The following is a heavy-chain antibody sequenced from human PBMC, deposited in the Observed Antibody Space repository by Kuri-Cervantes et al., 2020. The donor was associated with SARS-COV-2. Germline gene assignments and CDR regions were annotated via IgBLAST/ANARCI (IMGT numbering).Heavy chain of an antibody. CDR3: ARGNWNYFAFDI. J-gene: IGHJ3*02. D-gene: IGHD1-7*01. CDR2: ISSNGGST. V-gene: IGHV3-64*01. CDR1: GFTFSSYA. Sequence: GGSLRLSCAASGFTFSSYAMHWVRQAPGKGLEYVSAISSNGGSTYYANSVKGRFTISRDNSKNTLYLQMGSLRAEDMAVYYCARGNWNYFAFDIWGQGTMVTVSS.